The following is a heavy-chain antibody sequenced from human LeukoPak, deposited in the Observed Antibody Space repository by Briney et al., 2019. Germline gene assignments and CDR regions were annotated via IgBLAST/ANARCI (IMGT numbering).Heavy chain of an antibody. J-gene: IGHJ4*02. V-gene: IGHV1-69*01. CDR1: GGTFSSYA. D-gene: IGHD3-10*01. Sequence: ASVKVSCKASGGTFSSYAISWVRQAPGQGLEWMGGIIPIFGTANYAQKFQGRVTITADESTSTAYMELSSLRSEDTAVYYCARHPSYYYGSGSYVYWGQGTLVTVSS. CDR2: IIPIFGTA. CDR3: ARHPSYYYGSGSYVY.